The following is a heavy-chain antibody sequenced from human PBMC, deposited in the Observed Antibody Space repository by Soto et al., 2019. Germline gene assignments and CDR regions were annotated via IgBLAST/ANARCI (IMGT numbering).Heavy chain of an antibody. CDR1: GFTFRSYA. J-gene: IGHJ6*02. D-gene: IGHD6-13*01. V-gene: IGHV3-23*01. CDR3: AKDPEGIAAAPWDYYYGMDV. CDR2: ISGSGGST. Sequence: QPGGSLRLSCAASGFTFRSYAMSWVRQAPGKGLEWVSAISGSGGSTYYADSVKGRFTISRDNSKNTLYLQMNSLRAEDTAVYYCAKDPEGIAAAPWDYYYGMDVWGQGTTVTVSS.